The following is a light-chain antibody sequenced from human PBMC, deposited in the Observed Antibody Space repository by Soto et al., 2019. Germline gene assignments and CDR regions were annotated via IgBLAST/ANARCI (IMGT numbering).Light chain of an antibody. CDR2: DTS. CDR3: LLSYSGARGV. J-gene: IGLJ2*01. CDR1: TGAVTSGHY. V-gene: IGLV7-46*01. Sequence: QAVVTQEPSLTVSPGGTVTLTCGSSTGAVTSGHYPYWFQQKPGQAPRTLIYDTSNQPSWTPARFSGSLLGGKAALTLSGAQPEDEAEYYCLLSYSGARGVFGGGTKVTVL.